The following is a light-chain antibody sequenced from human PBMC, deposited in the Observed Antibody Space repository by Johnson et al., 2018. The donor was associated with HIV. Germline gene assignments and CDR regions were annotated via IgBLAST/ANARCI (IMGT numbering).Light chain of an antibody. Sequence: QSVLTQSPSVSAAPGQKVTIYCSGSSSNIGNNYVSWYQQLPKTAPKLLIYDNNKRPSGIPDRFSGSKSGTSATLGITGLQTGDEADYYCGTWDTSLSAPYVFGTGTKVTVL. CDR1: SSNIGNNY. V-gene: IGLV1-51*01. CDR3: GTWDTSLSAPYV. CDR2: DNN. J-gene: IGLJ1*01.